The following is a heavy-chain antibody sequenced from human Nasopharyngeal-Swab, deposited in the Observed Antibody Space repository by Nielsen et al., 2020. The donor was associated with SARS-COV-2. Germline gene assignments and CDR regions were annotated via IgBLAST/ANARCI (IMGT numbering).Heavy chain of an antibody. CDR2: ISYDGGNK. D-gene: IGHD6-6*01. CDR1: GFTFNNHA. V-gene: IGHV3-30*04. Sequence: GESLKISCAASGFTFNNHAMHWVRQAPGKGLEWVAVISYDGGNKYYADSVKGRFTISRDNSKNTLYLQMNSLRAEDTAVYYCARDLDRTIAARPDDWGQGTLVTVSS. J-gene: IGHJ4*02. CDR3: ARDLDRTIAARPDD.